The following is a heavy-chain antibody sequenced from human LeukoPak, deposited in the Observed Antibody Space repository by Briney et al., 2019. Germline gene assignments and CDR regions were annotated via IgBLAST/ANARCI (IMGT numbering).Heavy chain of an antibody. J-gene: IGHJ3*02. V-gene: IGHV3-74*01. Sequence: PSETLSLTCAVSGGPISSSNWWTWVRQPPGKGLVWVSRINSDGSSTSYADSVKGRFTISRDNAKNTLYLQMNSLRAEDTAVYYCARAIQIYSSGWYEDADAFDIWGQGTMVTVSS. CDR2: INSDGSST. CDR1: GGPISSSNW. CDR3: ARAIQIYSSGWYEDADAFDI. D-gene: IGHD6-19*01.